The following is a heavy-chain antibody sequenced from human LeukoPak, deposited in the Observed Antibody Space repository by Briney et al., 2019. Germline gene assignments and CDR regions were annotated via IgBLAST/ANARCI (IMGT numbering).Heavy chain of an antibody. D-gene: IGHD1-26*01. CDR3: AKESGDHFEAFDI. V-gene: IGHV3-30*02. CDR2: IRYDGTNK. J-gene: IGHJ3*02. CDR1: GFPFSASA. Sequence: GGSLRLSCAAFGFPFSASAMSWVRQAPGKGLEWVAFIRYDGTNKNYVDSVKGRFTISRDNSKNTLYLQMNSLGAEDTAVYYCAKESGDHFEAFDIWGQGTMVTVSS.